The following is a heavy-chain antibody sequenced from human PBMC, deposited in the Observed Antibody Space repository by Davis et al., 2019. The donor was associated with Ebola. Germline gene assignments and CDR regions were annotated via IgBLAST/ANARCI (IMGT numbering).Heavy chain of an antibody. CDR3: ARDSEETGAPKKYYYDSSGYSSVGAFDI. D-gene: IGHD3-22*01. V-gene: IGHV3-30*03. Sequence: PGGSLRLSCAASGFTFSSYGMHWVRQAPGKGLEWVAVISYDGSNKYYADSVKGRFTISRDNSKNTLYLQMNSLRAEDTAVYYCARDSEETGAPKKYYYDSSGYSSVGAFDIWGQGTMVTVSS. CDR2: ISYDGSNK. CDR1: GFTFSSYG. J-gene: IGHJ3*02.